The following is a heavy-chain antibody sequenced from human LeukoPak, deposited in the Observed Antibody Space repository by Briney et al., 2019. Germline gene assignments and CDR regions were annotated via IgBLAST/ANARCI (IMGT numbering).Heavy chain of an antibody. CDR1: GFTFDDYG. CDR3: ARGMYYDFWSGYYVRGRDYYFMDV. J-gene: IGHJ6*03. D-gene: IGHD3-3*01. V-gene: IGHV3-20*01. CDR2: INWNGGTI. Sequence: GGSLRLSCAASGFTFDDYGMSWVRQPPGKGLEWVSGINWNGGTIGYADSAKGRFTISRDNAKNSLYLQMNSLRAEDTALYHCARGMYYDFWSGYYVRGRDYYFMDVWGKGTTVTVSS.